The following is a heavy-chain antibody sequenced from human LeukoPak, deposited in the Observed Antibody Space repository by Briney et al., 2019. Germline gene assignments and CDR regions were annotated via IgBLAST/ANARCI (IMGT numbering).Heavy chain of an antibody. D-gene: IGHD3-10*01. V-gene: IGHV4-59*12. CDR1: GASITSYY. CDR2: IYHTGNI. J-gene: IGHJ5*02. Sequence: SETLSLTCTVSGASITSYYWTWIRQPPGKGLEWIGYIYHTGNIKYSPSLNSRVTISIDTSNNQLSLKLSSVTAADTAVYYCARRWFGELRSFKNWFDPWGQGTLVTVSS. CDR3: ARRWFGELRSFKNWFDP.